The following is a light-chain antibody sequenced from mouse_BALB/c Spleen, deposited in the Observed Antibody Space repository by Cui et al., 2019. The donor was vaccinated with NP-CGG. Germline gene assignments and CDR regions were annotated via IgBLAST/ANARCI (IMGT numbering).Light chain of an antibody. CDR1: TGAVTTSNY. CDR3: SLWYSNHWV. CDR2: GTN. V-gene: IGLV1*01. Sequence: QAVVTQEPVPTTSPGETVTLTCRSSTGAVTTSNYANWVQEKPDHLFTGLIGGTNNRVPGVPARFSGSLIGDKAALTITGAQTEDEAIYFCSLWYSNHWVFGGGTKLTVL. J-gene: IGLJ1*01.